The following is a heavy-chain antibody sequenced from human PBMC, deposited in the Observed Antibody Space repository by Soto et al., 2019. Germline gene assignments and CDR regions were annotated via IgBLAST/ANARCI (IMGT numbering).Heavy chain of an antibody. CDR2: IYYSGST. J-gene: IGHJ6*03. CDR3: AGPWGDPANYYHYWDG. V-gene: IGHV4-31*03. D-gene: IGHD2-21*02. CDR1: GGSISSGGYY. Sequence: SETLSLTCTVSGGSISSGGYYWSWIRQHPGKGLEWIGYIYYSGSTYYNPSLKSRVTISVDTSKNQFSLKLSSVTAADTAVYYCAGPWGDPANYYHYWDGWGKGTRGTASS.